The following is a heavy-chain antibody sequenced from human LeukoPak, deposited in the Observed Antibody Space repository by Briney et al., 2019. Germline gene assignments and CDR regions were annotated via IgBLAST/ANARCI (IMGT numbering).Heavy chain of an antibody. J-gene: IGHJ4*02. V-gene: IGHV4-59*01. CDR2: IYYSGST. CDR3: ARVDTDYYDSSGYVD. Sequence: ASETLSLTCTVSGGSISSYYWSWIRQPPGKGLEWIGYIYYSGSTNYNPSLKSRVTISVDTSKNQFSLKLSSVTAADTAVYYCARVDTDYYDSSGYVDWGQGTLVTVSS. D-gene: IGHD3-22*01. CDR1: GGSISSYY.